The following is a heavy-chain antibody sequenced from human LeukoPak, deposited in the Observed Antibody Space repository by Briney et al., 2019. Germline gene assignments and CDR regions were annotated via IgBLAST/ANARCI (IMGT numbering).Heavy chain of an antibody. CDR2: IWYDGSNK. Sequence: GRSLRLSCATFGFTFSTYAMHWVRQAPGKGLEWVAVIWYDGSNKYYADSVKGRFTISRDNAKNTLYLQMNRLRAEDTAVYYCAREGQTPSIRLYYFDSWGQGTLVTVSS. V-gene: IGHV3-33*01. CDR1: GFTFSTYA. D-gene: IGHD4/OR15-4a*01. CDR3: AREGQTPSIRLYYFDS. J-gene: IGHJ4*02.